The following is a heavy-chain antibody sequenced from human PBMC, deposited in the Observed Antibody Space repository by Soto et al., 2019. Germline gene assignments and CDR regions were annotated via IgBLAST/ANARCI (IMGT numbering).Heavy chain of an antibody. V-gene: IGHV3-23*01. CDR3: AKYTFWSCYPDAFDT. CDR2: ISGSGGST. Sequence: EVQLLESGGGLVQPGGSLRLSCAASGFTFSSYAMSWVRQAPGKGLEWVSAISGSGGSTYYADSVKGRFTISRDNSKKPLYLQMNSLKAEDTAVYYCAKYTFWSCYPDAFDTWGQGTMVTVSS. CDR1: GFTFSSYA. J-gene: IGHJ3*02. D-gene: IGHD3-3*01.